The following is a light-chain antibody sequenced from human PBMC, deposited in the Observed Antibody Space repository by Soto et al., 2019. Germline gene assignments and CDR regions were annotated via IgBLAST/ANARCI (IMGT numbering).Light chain of an antibody. J-gene: IGKJ1*01. V-gene: IGKV1-5*03. CDR1: QSISTW. CDR2: KAS. Sequence: QMTQSPSTLSASVGDTVTITCRASQSISTWLAWYQQKPGKAPKLLIYKASTLERGVPASFSGSGSGTEFTITISSLHPDDFAPYYCQQSNTYSTFGQGTKVEIK. CDR3: QQSNTYST.